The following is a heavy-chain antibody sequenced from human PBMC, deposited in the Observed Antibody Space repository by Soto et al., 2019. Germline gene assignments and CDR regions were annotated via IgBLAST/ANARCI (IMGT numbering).Heavy chain of an antibody. J-gene: IGHJ4*02. Sequence: SETLSLTCAVYGGSFSGYYWSWIRQPPGKGLEWIGEINHSGSTNYNPSLKSRVNISVDTSKNQFSLKLSSVTAADTAVYYCARRSDSGYDFDYWGQGTLVTVSS. CDR3: ARRSDSGYDFDY. V-gene: IGHV4-34*01. CDR1: GGSFSGYY. CDR2: INHSGST. D-gene: IGHD5-12*01.